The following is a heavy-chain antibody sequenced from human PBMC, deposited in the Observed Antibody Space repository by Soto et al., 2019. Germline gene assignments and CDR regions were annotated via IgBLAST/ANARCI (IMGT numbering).Heavy chain of an antibody. CDR1: GFSLSPYW. V-gene: IGHV3-74*03. Sequence: LRLSCAASGFSLSPYWMHWVRQVPGRGLEWVARLSSDGFGAAYADSAKGRFFISRDIARNTLSLQMNSLRADDTAVYYCARDLGGPDYWGRGTSVTVYS. D-gene: IGHD3-16*01. CDR2: LSSDGFGA. J-gene: IGHJ4*02. CDR3: ARDLGGPDY.